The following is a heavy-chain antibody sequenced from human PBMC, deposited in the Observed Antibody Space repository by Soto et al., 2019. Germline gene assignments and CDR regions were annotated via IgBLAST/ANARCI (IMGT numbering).Heavy chain of an antibody. CDR2: IIPLFGTA. Sequence: QVYLVQSGAEVKKPGSSVQISCKASGGIFSSNTINWVRQAAGQGLEWMGGIIPLFGTANYAEKFHGRVTITADKSTKTEYMELTSLRSEDTAVYYCASKAACGGDCYAFDSWGQGTLVTVSS. CDR1: GGIFSSNT. CDR3: ASKAACGGDCYAFDS. J-gene: IGHJ4*02. D-gene: IGHD2-21*02. V-gene: IGHV1-69*06.